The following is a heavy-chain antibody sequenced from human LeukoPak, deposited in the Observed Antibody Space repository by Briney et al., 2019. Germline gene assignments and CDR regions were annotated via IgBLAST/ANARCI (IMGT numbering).Heavy chain of an antibody. Sequence: GGSLRLSCAASGFTFSSYAVSWVRQAPGKGLEWVAVISYDGSNKYYADSVKGRFTISRDNSKNTLYLQMNSLRAEDTAVYYCATTHASSYWGQGTLVTVSS. J-gene: IGHJ4*02. CDR3: ATTHASSY. CDR1: GFTFSSYA. CDR2: ISYDGSNK. D-gene: IGHD6-13*01. V-gene: IGHV3-30-3*01.